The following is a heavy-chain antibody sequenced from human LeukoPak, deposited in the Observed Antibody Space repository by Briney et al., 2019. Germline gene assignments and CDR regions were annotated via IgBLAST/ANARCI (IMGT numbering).Heavy chain of an antibody. V-gene: IGHV3-48*02. J-gene: IGHJ5*02. Sequence: GGSLGLSCAASGFTFSSYGMHWVRQAPGKGLEWVSAISGSGGSKYYADSVKGRFTISRDNAKNSLYLQMNSLRDEDTAVYYCARATRIAAAGPINWFDPWDQGTLVTVSS. CDR2: ISGSGGSK. CDR1: GFTFSSYG. D-gene: IGHD6-13*01. CDR3: ARATRIAAAGPINWFDP.